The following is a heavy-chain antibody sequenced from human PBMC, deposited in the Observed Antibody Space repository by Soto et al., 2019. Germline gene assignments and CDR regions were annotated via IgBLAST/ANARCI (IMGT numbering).Heavy chain of an antibody. J-gene: IGHJ5*02. CDR3: ARDLGRFDGSGSYYPNWFDP. CDR2: INPSGGST. Sequence: ASVKVSCKAFGYTFTSYNMHWVRQAPGQGLEWMGIINPSGGSTNYAQNVLGRLTMTTETSTSTAYMELRSLRSDDTAMYYCARDLGRFDGSGSYYPNWFDPWGQGTLVTVSS. V-gene: IGHV1-46*01. D-gene: IGHD3-22*01. CDR1: GYTFTSYN.